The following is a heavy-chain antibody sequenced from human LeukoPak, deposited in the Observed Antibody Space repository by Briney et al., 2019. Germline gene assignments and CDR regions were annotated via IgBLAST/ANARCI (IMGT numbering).Heavy chain of an antibody. CDR1: GFSFSDAW. Sequence: PGGSLRLSCAASGFSFSDAWMSWVRQIPGRGLEWVGRIESKTDGGTTDYAAPVKGRFTISRDDSTNTLYLQMNSLKSEDTAVYYCTTYGSGRKFDYWGQGILVTVSS. V-gene: IGHV3-15*04. CDR3: TTYGSGRKFDY. CDR2: IESKTDGGTT. D-gene: IGHD3-10*01. J-gene: IGHJ4*02.